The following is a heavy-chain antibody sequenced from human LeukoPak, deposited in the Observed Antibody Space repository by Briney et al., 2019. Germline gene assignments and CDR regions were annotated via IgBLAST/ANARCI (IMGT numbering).Heavy chain of an antibody. D-gene: IGHD4-17*01. CDR1: GFTFSSYA. CDR2: ISGSGGST. J-gene: IGHJ4*02. V-gene: IGHV3-23*01. Sequence: GGSLRLSCAASGFTFSSYAMSWVRQAPGKGLEWVSAISGSGGSTYYADSVKGRFTISRDNSKNTLYLQMNSLRAEDTAVYYCAKGGVDGDNGNYFDYWGQGTLVTVSS. CDR3: AKGGVDGDNGNYFDY.